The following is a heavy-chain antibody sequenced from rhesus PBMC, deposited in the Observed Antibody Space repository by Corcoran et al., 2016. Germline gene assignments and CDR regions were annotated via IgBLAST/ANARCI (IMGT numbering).Heavy chain of an antibody. CDR3: ASAYSGGWASYYFDY. CDR1: GGPISDSYR. J-gene: IGHJ4*01. Sequence: QVQLQESGPGVVKPSETLSLTCAVSGGPISDSYRWRWIRQPPGQGLEWIGYIYGSSTSTNYNPSLKSRVTISKDTSKNQFSLKLSSVTAADTAVYYCASAYSGGWASYYFDYWGQGVLVTVSS. V-gene: IGHV4S10*01. D-gene: IGHD6-37*01. CDR2: IYGSSTST.